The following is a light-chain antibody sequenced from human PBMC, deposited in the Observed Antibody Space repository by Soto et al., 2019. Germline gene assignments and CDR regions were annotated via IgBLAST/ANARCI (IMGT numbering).Light chain of an antibody. CDR1: QTISSS. CDR2: TAS. CDR3: QQSYSTLYT. Sequence: DIQMTQSPSSLSASVGDGVTITCRASQTISSSLNWYQQKPGKAPKLLIYTASSLQSGVPSRFSGSGSGKGFTLTIRSLQPEDFATYYCQQSYSTLYTFGQGTKLEIK. V-gene: IGKV1-39*01. J-gene: IGKJ2*01.